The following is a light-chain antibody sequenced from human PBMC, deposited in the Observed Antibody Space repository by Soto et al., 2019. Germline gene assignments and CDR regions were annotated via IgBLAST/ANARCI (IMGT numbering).Light chain of an antibody. Sequence: QSVLTQPASVSGSPGQSITISCTGTSSDIGAYNYVSWYQQHPGKAPKLMIYDVNIRPSGVSNRFSGSKSGNTASLTISGLQAEDEADYYCTSWTTSTTMIFGGGTKLTAL. CDR3: TSWTTSTTMI. J-gene: IGLJ2*01. CDR1: SSDIGAYNY. V-gene: IGLV2-14*03. CDR2: DVN.